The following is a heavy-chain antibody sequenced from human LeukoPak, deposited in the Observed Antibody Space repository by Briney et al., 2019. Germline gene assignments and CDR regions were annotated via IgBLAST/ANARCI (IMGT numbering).Heavy chain of an antibody. Sequence: GGSLRLSCAASGFTFSSDSMNWVRQAPGKGLEWVSSISSSTSNIYYAGSVKGRFTISRDNAKNSLYLQMNSLRAEDTAVYYCARNDFDFDYWGQGTLVTVSS. D-gene: IGHD2-21*02. CDR3: ARNDFDFDY. CDR1: GFTFSSDS. J-gene: IGHJ4*02. V-gene: IGHV3-21*01. CDR2: ISSSTSNI.